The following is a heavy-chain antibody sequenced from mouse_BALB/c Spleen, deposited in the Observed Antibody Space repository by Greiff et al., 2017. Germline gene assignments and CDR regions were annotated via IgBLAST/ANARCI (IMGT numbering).Heavy chain of an antibody. CDR2: INPSNGGT. V-gene: IGHV1S81*02. Sequence: QVQLKESGAELVKPGASVKLSCKASGYTFTSYYMYWVKQKPGQGLEWIGEINPSNGGTNFNEKFKSKATLTVDKSSSTAYMQLSSLTSEDSAVYYCTRSPGRDAMDYWGQGTSVTVSS. D-gene: IGHD1-1*01. J-gene: IGHJ4*01. CDR1: GYTFTSYY. CDR3: TRSPGRDAMDY.